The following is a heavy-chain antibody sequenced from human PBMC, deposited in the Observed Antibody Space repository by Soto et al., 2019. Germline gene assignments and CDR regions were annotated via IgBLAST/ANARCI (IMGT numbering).Heavy chain of an antibody. CDR3: VRDNSGFDY. CDR1: GYTLPQQY. V-gene: IGHV1-46*03. Sequence: GPMKVSRKTSGYTLPQQYIHSLRQAPGQGLEWMGMIYPNGGTTDYAQKFQGRVTMTSDTSTTTVYMELSSLTADDRAVYYCVRDNSGFDYWGQGTVVTVSS. CDR2: IYPNGGTT. D-gene: IGHD6-13*01. J-gene: IGHJ4*02.